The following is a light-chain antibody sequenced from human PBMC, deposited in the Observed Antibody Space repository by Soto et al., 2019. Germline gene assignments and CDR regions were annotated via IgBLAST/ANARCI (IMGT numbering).Light chain of an antibody. CDR3: AAWDDSLNGLV. CDR2: NTY. Sequence: QAVVTQPPSASGTPGQRVTISCSGSSSNIGSHTVNWYQQLPGTAPRLLIYNTYYRPSGVPDRFSGSKSGTSASLAISGLQSEDEADYYCAAWDDSLNGLVFGGGTKLTVL. J-gene: IGLJ2*01. V-gene: IGLV1-44*01. CDR1: SSNIGSHT.